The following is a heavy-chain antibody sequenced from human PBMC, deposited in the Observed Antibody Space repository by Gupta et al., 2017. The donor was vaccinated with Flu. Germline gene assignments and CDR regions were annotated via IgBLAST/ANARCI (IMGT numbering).Heavy chain of an antibody. D-gene: IGHD3-9*01. CDR3: ARQYYDILTGYYRALDY. J-gene: IGHJ4*02. V-gene: IGHV4-34*01. Sequence: QVQLQQWGAGLLKPSETLSLTCAVYGGSFSGYYWSWIRQPPGKGLEWIGEINHSGSTNYNPSLKRRVTISVDTSKNQFSLKLSSVTAADTAVYYCARQYYDILTGYYRALDYWGQGTLVTVSS. CDR2: INHSGST. CDR1: GGSFSGYY.